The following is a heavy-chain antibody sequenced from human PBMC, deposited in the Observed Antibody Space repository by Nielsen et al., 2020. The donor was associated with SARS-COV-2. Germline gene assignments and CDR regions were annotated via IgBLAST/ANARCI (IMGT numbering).Heavy chain of an antibody. CDR3: VTLYSGYDLGSVDY. Sequence: SLKISCAASGFTFDDYAMHWVRQAPGKGLEWVSGISWNSGSIGYADSVKGRFTISRDNAKNSLYLQMNSLRAEDTALYYCVTLYSGYDLGSVDYWGQGTLVTVSS. CDR1: GFTFDDYA. CDR2: ISWNSGSI. V-gene: IGHV3-9*01. D-gene: IGHD5-12*01. J-gene: IGHJ4*02.